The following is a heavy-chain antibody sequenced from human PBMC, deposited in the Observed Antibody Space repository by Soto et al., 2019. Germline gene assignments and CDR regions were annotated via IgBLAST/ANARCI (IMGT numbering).Heavy chain of an antibody. J-gene: IGHJ6*02. CDR3: ARDARGTRSFDEMDI. Sequence: ASVNVSCKSSGYIFTGYHIHWVRQAPGRGLEWMGWINPNSGDTEYAQNFQGRVTMTRDTSFNLVYMEMSGLMSDDTAVYYCARDARGTRSFDEMDIWGQGTTVTVSS. CDR1: GYIFTGYH. D-gene: IGHD3-10*01. CDR2: INPNSGDT. V-gene: IGHV1-2*02.